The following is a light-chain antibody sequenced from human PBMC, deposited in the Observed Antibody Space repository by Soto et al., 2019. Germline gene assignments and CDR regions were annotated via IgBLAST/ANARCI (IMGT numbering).Light chain of an antibody. V-gene: IGKV3-20*01. Sequence: EIVLTQSPGTLSLSPGERATLSCRASQRVSNSYLGWYQQKPGQAPRLLIYGASSRATGIPDRFSGSGSGTDFTLTISSLEPDDFAVYYCQQYGSSPRTFGQGTKVDIK. CDR2: GAS. J-gene: IGKJ1*01. CDR3: QQYGSSPRT. CDR1: QRVSNSY.